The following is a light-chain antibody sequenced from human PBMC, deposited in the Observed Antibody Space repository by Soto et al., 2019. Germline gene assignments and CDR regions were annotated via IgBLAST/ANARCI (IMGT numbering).Light chain of an antibody. CDR2: EVT. CDR3: SSYTRSTTLVV. CDR1: SSDVGSHNF. Sequence: QSALTQPASVSGSPGQSITISCTGTSSDVGSHNFVSWYQQRPGKAPKLMIFEVTKRPSGVSSRFSGSKSGNTASLTISGLQAEDEADYYCSSYTRSTTLVVFGGGTQLTVL. V-gene: IGLV2-14*02. J-gene: IGLJ2*01.